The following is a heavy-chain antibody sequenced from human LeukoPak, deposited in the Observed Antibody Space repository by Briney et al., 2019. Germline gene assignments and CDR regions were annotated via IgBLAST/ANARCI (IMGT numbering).Heavy chain of an antibody. CDR2: IYYSGKT. V-gene: IGHV4-39*01. J-gene: IGHJ4*02. CDR3: ARLYRSSWYSDS. CDR1: GGSISSSSYY. Sequence: SETLSLTCTVSGGSISSSSYYWGWIRQPPGKGLEWIGSIYYSGKTYHNPSLESRVTISVDTSKNQVSLKLSSVTAADTAVYYCARLYRSSWYSDSWGQGTLVTVSS. D-gene: IGHD6-13*01.